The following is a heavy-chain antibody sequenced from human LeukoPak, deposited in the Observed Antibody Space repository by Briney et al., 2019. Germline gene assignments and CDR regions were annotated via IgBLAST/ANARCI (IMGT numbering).Heavy chain of an antibody. Sequence: PGGSLRLSCAASGFTLSKYWMHWVRQAPGKGLAWVSRISGDGTTTAYADSVKGRFTISRDSAKNMLYLQMNSLRVDDTAMYYCASPGDNYAILGLDYWGQGTLVTVSS. CDR2: ISGDGTTT. CDR3: ASPGDNYAILGLDY. CDR1: GFTLSKYW. J-gene: IGHJ4*02. V-gene: IGHV3-74*01. D-gene: IGHD3-9*01.